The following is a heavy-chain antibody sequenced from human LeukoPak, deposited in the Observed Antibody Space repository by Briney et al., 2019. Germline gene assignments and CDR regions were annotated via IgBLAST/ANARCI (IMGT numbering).Heavy chain of an antibody. V-gene: IGHV4-38-2*01. CDR3: AKWDYDFWSGYRTNDY. D-gene: IGHD3-3*01. Sequence: SETLSLTCAAFGDSITNDYCWAWIRQPPGKGLEWIGSVYRSGDTYYNPSLKSRFTMTMDTSKNQFSLQLSSVTAADAAVYYCAKWDYDFWSGYRTNDYWGQGTLVTVSS. CDR2: VYRSGDT. CDR1: GDSITNDYC. J-gene: IGHJ4*02.